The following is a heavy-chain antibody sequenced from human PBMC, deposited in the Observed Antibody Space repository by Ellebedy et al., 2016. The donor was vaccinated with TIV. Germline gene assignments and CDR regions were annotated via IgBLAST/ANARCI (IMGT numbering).Heavy chain of an antibody. J-gene: IGHJ4*02. CDR2: IKEDGSDT. Sequence: GESLKISCAASGFTFSIYWMSWVRLAPGKGLEWVANIKEDGSDTYYVDSVKGRFTISRDSAENSLYLQMNSMRAEDTAVYYCARGRYTSGWYPDYFDYWGQGTLVTVSS. CDR1: GFTFSIYW. CDR3: ARGRYTSGWYPDYFDY. V-gene: IGHV3-7*03. D-gene: IGHD6-19*01.